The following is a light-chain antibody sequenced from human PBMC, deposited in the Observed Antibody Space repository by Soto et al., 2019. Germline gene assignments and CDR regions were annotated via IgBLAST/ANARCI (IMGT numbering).Light chain of an antibody. CDR3: QQYNDWPRT. J-gene: IGKJ5*01. V-gene: IGKV3-15*01. Sequence: EIVLTQSPGTLSLSPGERATLSCRASQLFSSNLAWYQRRPGQAPRLLIYGSSTRATGVPPRFSGSASGTEFTLTISSLQSEDFGVYNCQQYNDWPRTFGQGTRLEIK. CDR2: GSS. CDR1: QLFSSN.